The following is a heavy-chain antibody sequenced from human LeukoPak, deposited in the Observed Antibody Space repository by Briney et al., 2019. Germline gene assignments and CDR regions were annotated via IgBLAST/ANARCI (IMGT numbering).Heavy chain of an antibody. CDR1: GGSISSYY. D-gene: IGHD6-19*01. Sequence: SETLSLTCTVSGGSISSYYWSWILQPPGKGLEGIGYIYYSGSTNYNPSLKSRVTISVDTSKHQFSLKLSSVTAADTAVYYCARWSYSSGWSNYWGQGTLVTVSS. CDR2: IYYSGST. CDR3: ARWSYSSGWSNY. J-gene: IGHJ4*02. V-gene: IGHV4-59*08.